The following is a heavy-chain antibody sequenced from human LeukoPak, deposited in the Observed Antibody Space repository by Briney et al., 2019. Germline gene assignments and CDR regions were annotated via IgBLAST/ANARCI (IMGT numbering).Heavy chain of an antibody. CDR1: GFTLSNYW. V-gene: IGHV3-7*04. CDR2: IKHDGTEK. D-gene: IGHD1-26*01. J-gene: IGHJ4*02. Sequence: GGSLRLSRAASGFTLSNYWMNWVRQAPGKGLEWVANIKHDGTEKTYVDSVKGRFTISRDDAKNSLYLQMNSLRAEDTALYYCARSPYSGSYGPFDYWGQGTLVTVSS. CDR3: ARSPYSGSYGPFDY.